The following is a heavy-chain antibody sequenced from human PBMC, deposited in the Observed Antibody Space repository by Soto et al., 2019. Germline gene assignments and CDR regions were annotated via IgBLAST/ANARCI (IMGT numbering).Heavy chain of an antibody. CDR3: ARSGARPGDYYYGMVV. CDR1: GGTFSSYG. Sequence: QVQLVQSGAEVKKPGSSVKVSCKASGGTFSSYGVSWVRQAPGQGLEWMGGIIPIFGTANHAQKFQGRVTMTADESTSTAYMELSGLRSEDTAVYYCARSGARPGDYYYGMVVWGQGTTVTVSS. J-gene: IGHJ6*02. D-gene: IGHD3-10*01. CDR2: IIPIFGTA. V-gene: IGHV1-69*12.